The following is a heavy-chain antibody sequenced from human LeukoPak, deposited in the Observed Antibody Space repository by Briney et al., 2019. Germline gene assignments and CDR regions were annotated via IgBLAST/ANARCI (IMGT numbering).Heavy chain of an antibody. Sequence: PGGSLRLSCAASGFTFSSYGMSWVRQAPGKGLEWVSAISGSGGSTYYADSVKGRFTISRDNSKNTLYLQMNSLRAEDTAVYYCAKGGEDYGGNSFYIDVWGKGTTVTVSS. D-gene: IGHD4-23*01. CDR1: GFTFSSYG. J-gene: IGHJ6*03. V-gene: IGHV3-23*01. CDR2: ISGSGGST. CDR3: AKGGEDYGGNSFYIDV.